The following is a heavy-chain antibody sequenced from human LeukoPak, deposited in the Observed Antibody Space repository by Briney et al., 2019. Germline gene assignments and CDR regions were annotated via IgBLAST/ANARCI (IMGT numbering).Heavy chain of an antibody. CDR3: ARDSSGWSPDFDY. CDR1: GFTFSSYW. D-gene: IGHD6-19*01. Sequence: GGSLRLPCAASGFTFSSYWMHWVRQAPGKGLVWVSRINTDGSSTSYADSVKGRFTISRDNAKNTLYLQMNSLRAEDTAVYYCARDSSGWSPDFDYWGQGTLVTVSS. V-gene: IGHV3-74*01. CDR2: INTDGSST. J-gene: IGHJ4*02.